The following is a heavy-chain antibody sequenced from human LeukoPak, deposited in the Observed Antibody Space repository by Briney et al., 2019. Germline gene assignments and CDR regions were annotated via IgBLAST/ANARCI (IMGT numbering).Heavy chain of an antibody. CDR3: AKGVACSSTSCSAFDY. D-gene: IGHD2-2*01. CDR2: SSWNSDNI. V-gene: IGHV3-23*01. Sequence: GGSLRLSCSASGFTFSNYAMSWVRQAPGKGLEWVSSSSWNSDNIAYADSVKGRFTTSRDNSKNTLYLQMNSLRAEDTAVYYCAKGVACSSTSCSAFDYWGQGTLVTVSS. J-gene: IGHJ4*02. CDR1: GFTFSNYA.